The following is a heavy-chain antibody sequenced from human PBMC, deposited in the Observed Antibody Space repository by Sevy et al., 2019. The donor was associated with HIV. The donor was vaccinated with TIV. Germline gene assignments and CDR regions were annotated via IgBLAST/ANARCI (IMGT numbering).Heavy chain of an antibody. D-gene: IGHD5-18*01. CDR1: GGSVSSGSYY. V-gene: IGHV4-61*01. CDR3: ARARSPDTAMVEFDY. CDR2: FYYSGST. J-gene: IGHJ4*02. Sequence: SETLSLTCTVSGGSVSSGSYYWSWIRQPPGKGLEWIGYFYYSGSTNYNPSLKSRVTISVDTSKNQFSLKLSSVTAADTAVYYCARARSPDTAMVEFDYWGQGTLVTVSS.